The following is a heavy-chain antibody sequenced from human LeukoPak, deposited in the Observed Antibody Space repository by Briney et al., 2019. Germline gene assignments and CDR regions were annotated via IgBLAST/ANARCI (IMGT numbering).Heavy chain of an antibody. V-gene: IGHV3-7*01. CDR1: GFTFSGYW. Sequence: GGSLRLSCAASGFTFSGYWMTWVRQAPGKGLEWVAKIKQDGSEKYYVDSVKGRFTISRDNAENSLYLQMNSLRAEDTAVYYCARELGYCSGGSCYSDYWGQGTLVTVSS. J-gene: IGHJ4*02. CDR3: ARELGYCSGGSCYSDY. D-gene: IGHD2-15*01. CDR2: IKQDGSEK.